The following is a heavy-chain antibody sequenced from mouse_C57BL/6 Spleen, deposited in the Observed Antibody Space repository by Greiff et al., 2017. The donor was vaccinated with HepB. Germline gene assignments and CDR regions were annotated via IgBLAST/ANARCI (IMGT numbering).Heavy chain of an antibody. Sequence: EVQLQQSGPVLVKPGASVKMSCKASGYTFTDYYMNWVKQSHGKSLEWIGVINPYNGGTSYNQKFKGKATLTVDKSSSTAYMELNSLTSEDSAVYDCARGYGSSLYYFDYWGQGTTLTVSS. D-gene: IGHD1-1*01. J-gene: IGHJ2*01. V-gene: IGHV1-19*01. CDR1: GYTFTDYY. CDR3: ARGYGSSLYYFDY. CDR2: INPYNGGT.